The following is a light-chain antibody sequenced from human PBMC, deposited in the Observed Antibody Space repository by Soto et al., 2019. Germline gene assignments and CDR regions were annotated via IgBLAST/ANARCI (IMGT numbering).Light chain of an antibody. V-gene: IGKV1-9*01. CDR2: AAS. Sequence: DIQLTQSPSFLSASVGDRVTITCRASQGISSYLAWYQQKPGKAPKLLIYAASTLQSGVPSRFSGSGSGTEFTLTISSLQPEDFATYYCQQLNSYPLVYTFGQGTKLEIK. CDR1: QGISSY. J-gene: IGKJ2*01. CDR3: QQLNSYPLVYT.